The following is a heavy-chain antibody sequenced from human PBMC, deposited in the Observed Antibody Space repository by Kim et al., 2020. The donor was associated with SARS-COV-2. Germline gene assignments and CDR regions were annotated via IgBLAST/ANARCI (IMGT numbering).Heavy chain of an antibody. Sequence: SVKDRFTISRANAKNSLYLQMNSLSAEDTAVYYCARDRRMYDILTGYRGDYWGQGTLVTVSS. V-gene: IGHV3-11*06. J-gene: IGHJ4*02. D-gene: IGHD3-9*01. CDR3: ARDRRMYDILTGYRGDY.